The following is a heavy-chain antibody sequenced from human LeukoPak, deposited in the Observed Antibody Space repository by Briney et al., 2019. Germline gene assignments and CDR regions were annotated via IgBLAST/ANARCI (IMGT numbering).Heavy chain of an antibody. CDR3: ARDVIGWAYHDY. Sequence: GGSLRLSCAASGFTFSSHAMHWVRQGPGKGLEWVAVISYDGSSKYYADSLKGRFTISRDNSKNTLYLHMNSLTVEDTAVYYCARDVIGWAYHDYWGQGTLVTVSS. CDR2: ISYDGSSK. V-gene: IGHV3-30*04. D-gene: IGHD6-19*01. J-gene: IGHJ4*02. CDR1: GFTFSSHA.